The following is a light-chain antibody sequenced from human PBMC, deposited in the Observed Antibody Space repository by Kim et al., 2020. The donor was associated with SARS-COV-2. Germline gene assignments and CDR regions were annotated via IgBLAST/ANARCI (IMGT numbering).Light chain of an antibody. V-gene: IGLV1-44*01. J-gene: IGLJ3*02. CDR1: TSNIGSSI. CDR3: AAWDASLRGV. CDR2: SDH. Sequence: ELTQPPSASGTPGQRITISCSGSTSNIGSSIVNWYQQLPGSAPKLLIYSDHERPSRVPARFSGSKSGTSASLAISGLQSEDEAVYYCAAWDASLRGVFGGGIKVTVL.